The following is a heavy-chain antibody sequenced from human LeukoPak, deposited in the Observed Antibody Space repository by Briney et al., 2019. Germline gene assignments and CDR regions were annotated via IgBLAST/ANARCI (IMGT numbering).Heavy chain of an antibody. CDR1: GFSFSSHW. J-gene: IGHJ4*02. CDR3: ASFGRSCRSSY. Sequence: GGSLRLSCAASGFSFSSHWMRWVRQAPGKGLVWVSRISADGSYTSKVDSVKGRFTISRDNVNNMLYLHMNSLRAEDTAVYYCASFGRSCRSSYWGQGTLVTVSS. V-gene: IGHV3-74*01. D-gene: IGHD3-3*01. CDR2: ISADGSYT.